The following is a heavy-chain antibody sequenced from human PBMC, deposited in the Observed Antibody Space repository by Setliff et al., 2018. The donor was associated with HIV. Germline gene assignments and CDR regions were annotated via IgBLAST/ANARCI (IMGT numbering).Heavy chain of an antibody. CDR1: GYSFTDYY. J-gene: IGHJ4*02. D-gene: IGHD6-19*01. Sequence: ASVKVSCKASGYSFTDYYMHWVRQAPGQGLEYMGRINPKSGATIYAENFQGRVTMTRDMSISTAHMEVNRLTSDDTALYYCAREGQDSGGWYYFDYWGQGTLVTVSS. CDR3: AREGQDSGGWYYFDY. V-gene: IGHV1-2*06. CDR2: INPKSGAT.